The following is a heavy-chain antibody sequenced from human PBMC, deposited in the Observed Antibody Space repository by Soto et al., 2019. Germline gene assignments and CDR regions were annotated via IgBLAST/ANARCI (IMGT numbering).Heavy chain of an antibody. CDR2: ISSTGSYT. V-gene: IGHV3-11*05. Sequence: QGHLVESGGDLVKPGGSLRLSCAASGFTFGDYYMSWIRQAPGKGLEWVSSISSTGSYTYYADSVKSRFTIPRDNAENSLYLQMYSLTDEDTAVYYCVRDPSRRSPPDFWGQGTLVTVSS. CDR1: GFTFGDYY. J-gene: IGHJ4*02. CDR3: VRDPSRRSPPDF.